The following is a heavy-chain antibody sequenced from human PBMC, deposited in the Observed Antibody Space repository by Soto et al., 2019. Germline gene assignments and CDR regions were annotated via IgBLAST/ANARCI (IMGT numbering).Heavy chain of an antibody. CDR3: ARDVTGYSYGYYVY. Sequence: QVQLVQSGAEVKKPGSSVKVSCKASGVTFSSYAISWVRQAPGQGLEWMGGIIPIFGTANYAQKFQGRVTITADESTSTAYMELSSLRSEDTAVYYCARDVTGYSYGYYVYWGQGTLVTVSS. V-gene: IGHV1-69*01. D-gene: IGHD5-18*01. CDR1: GVTFSSYA. J-gene: IGHJ4*02. CDR2: IIPIFGTA.